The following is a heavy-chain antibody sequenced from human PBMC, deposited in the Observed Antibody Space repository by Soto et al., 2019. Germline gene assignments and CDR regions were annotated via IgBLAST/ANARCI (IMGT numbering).Heavy chain of an antibody. CDR2: IYYSGNT. CDR1: GGSISSGYYY. V-gene: IGHV4-30-4*01. J-gene: IGHJ6*02. CDR3: ARDRRPRRIIYYYYGMDV. Sequence: SETLSLTCSVSGGSISSGYYYWSWIRQPPGKGLEWIGNIYYSGNTYYNPSLKSRLIISIDTSKNQFSLKLSSVTAADTAVYYCARDRRPRRIIYYYYGMDVWGQGTTVTVSS.